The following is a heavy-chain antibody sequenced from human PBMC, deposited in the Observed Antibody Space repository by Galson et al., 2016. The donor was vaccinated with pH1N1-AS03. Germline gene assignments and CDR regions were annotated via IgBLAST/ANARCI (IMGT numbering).Heavy chain of an antibody. CDR2: ISGSGGST. CDR3: AKAGSGQLRMAFHL. V-gene: IGHV3-23*01. D-gene: IGHD1-14*01. CDR1: GFMFSRYA. Sequence: SLRLSCAATGFMFSRYAMSWVRQAPGKGLEWVSSISGSGGSTYYADFAKGRVTVSRDNSKNTLYLQMNKLRVDDTAVYYCAKAGSGQLRMAFHLWGQGTTVIVSS. J-gene: IGHJ3*01.